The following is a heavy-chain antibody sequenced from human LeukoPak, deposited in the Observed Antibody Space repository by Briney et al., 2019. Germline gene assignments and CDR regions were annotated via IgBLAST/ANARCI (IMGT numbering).Heavy chain of an antibody. CDR3: ARDPGSSSWYYQSGWFDP. J-gene: IGHJ5*02. Sequence: SETLSLTCTVSGGSISSYYWSWIRQPAGKGLEWIGRIYTSGSTNYNPSLKSRVTMSVDTSKNQFSLKLSSVTAADTAVYYCARDPGSSSWYYQSGWFDPWGQGTLVTVSS. CDR1: GGSISSYY. D-gene: IGHD6-13*01. V-gene: IGHV4-4*07. CDR2: IYTSGST.